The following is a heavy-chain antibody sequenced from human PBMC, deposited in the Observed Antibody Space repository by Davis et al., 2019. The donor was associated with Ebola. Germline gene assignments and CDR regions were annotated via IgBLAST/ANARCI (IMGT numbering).Heavy chain of an antibody. D-gene: IGHD4-11*01. Sequence: GGSLRLSCAASGFTFSSYAMHWVRQAPGKGLEWVAVISYDGSNKYYADSVKGRFTISRDNSKNTLYLQMNSLRAEDTAVYYCAGSIYSGKNWFDSWGQGNLVTVSS. CDR3: AGSIYSGKNWFDS. CDR1: GFTFSSYA. V-gene: IGHV3-30*04. J-gene: IGHJ5*01. CDR2: ISYDGSNK.